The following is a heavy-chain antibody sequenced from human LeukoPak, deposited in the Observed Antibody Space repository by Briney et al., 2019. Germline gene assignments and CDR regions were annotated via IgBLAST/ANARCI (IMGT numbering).Heavy chain of an antibody. D-gene: IGHD3-22*01. CDR1: GFTFSSYA. CDR2: ISGSGGST. CDR3: AKDLAYYYDSSEGFDI. Sequence: PGRSLRLSCAASGFTFSSYAMSWVRQAPGKGLEWVSAISGSGGSTYYADSVKGRFTISRDNSKNTLYLQMNSLRAEDTAVYYCAKDLAYYYDSSEGFDIWGQGTMVTVSS. V-gene: IGHV3-23*01. J-gene: IGHJ3*02.